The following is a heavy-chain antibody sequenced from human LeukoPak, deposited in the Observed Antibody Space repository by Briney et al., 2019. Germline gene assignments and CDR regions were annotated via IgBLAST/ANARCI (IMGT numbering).Heavy chain of an antibody. J-gene: IGHJ4*02. Sequence: LPGGSLRLSCAASGFTFSSYWMHWVRHAPGKGLVWVSHINNDGSSTTYADSVKGRFTISRDNAKNTLYLQMNSLRAEDTAVYYCARDGPDKTYYYDSITYYYVDWGQGTLVTVSS. V-gene: IGHV3-74*01. CDR3: ARDGPDKTYYYDSITYYYVD. CDR2: INNDGSST. D-gene: IGHD3-22*01. CDR1: GFTFSSYW.